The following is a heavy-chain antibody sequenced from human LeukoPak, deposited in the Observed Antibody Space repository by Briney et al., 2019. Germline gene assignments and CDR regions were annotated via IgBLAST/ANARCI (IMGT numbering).Heavy chain of an antibody. CDR1: GFTFSSYV. D-gene: IGHD4-17*01. J-gene: IGHJ2*01. CDR3: AKLAVTPLVWYFDL. CDR2: ISGSGGTT. V-gene: IGHV3-23*01. Sequence: PGGSLRLSCAAFGFTFSSYVMSWVRQAPGKGLEWVSGISGSGGTTYYADSAKGRFTISRDNSKNTVYLQMNSLRAEDTAVYYCAKLAVTPLVWYFDLWGRGTLVTVSS.